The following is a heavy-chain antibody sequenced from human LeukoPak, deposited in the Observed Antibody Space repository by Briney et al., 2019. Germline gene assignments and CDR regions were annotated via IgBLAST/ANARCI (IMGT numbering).Heavy chain of an antibody. V-gene: IGHV3-23*01. CDR1: GFTFSSYA. CDR2: ISSSGDDT. Sequence: GGSLRLSCAASGFTFSSYAMSWVRQAPGRGLEYISAISSSGDDTLYADYVKGRFTISRDNFKNTLYLQMNSLRAEDTAVYYCAKGQTWASVYFDSWGQGTLVTVSS. J-gene: IGHJ4*02. CDR3: AKGQTWASVYFDS. D-gene: IGHD7-27*01.